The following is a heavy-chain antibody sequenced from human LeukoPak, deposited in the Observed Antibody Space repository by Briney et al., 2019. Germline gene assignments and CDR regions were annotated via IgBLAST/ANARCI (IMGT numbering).Heavy chain of an antibody. CDR3: AEARARDAFDI. D-gene: IGHD1-26*01. CDR2: IYYSGST. V-gene: IGHV4-39*07. Sequence: PSETLSLTCTVSGGSLSSSSYYWGWLRQPPGKGLEWFGSIYYSGSTYYNPSLKSRVTISVDTSKNQFSLKLSSVTAADTAVYYCAEARARDAFDIWGQGTMVTVSS. CDR1: GGSLSSSSYY. J-gene: IGHJ3*02.